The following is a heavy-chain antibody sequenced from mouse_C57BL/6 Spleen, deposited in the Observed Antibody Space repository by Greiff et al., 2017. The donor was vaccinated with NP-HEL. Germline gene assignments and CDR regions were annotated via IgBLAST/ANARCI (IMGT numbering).Heavy chain of an antibody. Sequence: VQLQQSGAELAKPGASVKLSCKASGYTFTSYWMHWVQQRPGQGLEWIGYINPSSGYTKYNQKFKDKATLTADKSSSTAYMQLSSLTYEDTAVYYGANAYCSSSCYFDDWGKGTTLTVSS. D-gene: IGHD1-1*01. J-gene: IGHJ2*01. CDR2: INPSSGYT. CDR1: GYTFTSYW. CDR3: ANAYCSSSCYFDD. V-gene: IGHV1-7*01.